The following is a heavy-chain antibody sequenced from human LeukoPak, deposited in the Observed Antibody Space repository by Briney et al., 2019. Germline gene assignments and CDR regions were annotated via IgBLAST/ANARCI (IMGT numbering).Heavy chain of an antibody. V-gene: IGHV4-59*01. J-gene: IGHJ4*02. CDR1: GGSISNYY. CDR3: ARVTGYMTEDYFDY. D-gene: IGHD6-13*01. CDR2: VFYSGST. Sequence: SETLSLTCTVSGGSISNYYWSWIRQPPGKGLEWIGYVFYSGSTNYNPSLRSRVTISVDTSKNQFSLKLSSVTAADTAVYYCARVTGYMTEDYFDYWGQGTLITVSS.